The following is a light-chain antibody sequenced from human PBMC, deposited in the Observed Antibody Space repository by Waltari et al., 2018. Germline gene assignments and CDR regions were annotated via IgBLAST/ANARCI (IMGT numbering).Light chain of an antibody. CDR3: SSYADNTLV. CDR2: EVS. J-gene: IGLJ3*02. V-gene: IGLV2-8*01. CDR1: SSDY. Sequence: QSALTQPPSASGSPGQSVTISCTGTSSDYVSWFQHHPGNAPQLMIYEVSKRPSGVPDRFSGSKSGNTASLTVSGLQADDEAHYYCSSYADNTLVFGGGTKLTVL.